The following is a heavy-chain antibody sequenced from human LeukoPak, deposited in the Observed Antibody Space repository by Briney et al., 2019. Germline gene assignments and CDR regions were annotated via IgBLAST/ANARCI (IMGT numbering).Heavy chain of an antibody. CDR1: GYTFTSFD. D-gene: IGHD1-1*01. Sequence: ASVKVSCKASGYTFTSFDINWVRQATGQRLEWMGWMNPKSGSAGYARNFQDRVTFTRDTSISTAYMELSSLTSEDTAVYYCARADYEGNNWRDDAFDIWGQGTMVTVSS. J-gene: IGHJ3*02. V-gene: IGHV1-8*03. CDR2: MNPKSGSA. CDR3: ARADYEGNNWRDDAFDI.